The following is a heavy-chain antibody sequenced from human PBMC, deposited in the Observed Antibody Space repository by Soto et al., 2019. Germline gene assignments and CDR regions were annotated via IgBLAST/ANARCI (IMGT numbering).Heavy chain of an antibody. CDR3: TTDPYYYDSSGYYSVGAFDI. CDR1: GFTFSNAW. D-gene: IGHD3-22*01. CDR2: IKSKTDGGTT. Sequence: GGSLRLSCAASGFTFSNAWMSWVRQAPGKGLEWVGRIKSKTDGGTTDYAAPVKGRFTISRDDSKNTLYLQMNSLKTEDTAVYYCTTDPYYYDSSGYYSVGAFDIWGQGTMVTVSS. J-gene: IGHJ3*02. V-gene: IGHV3-15*01.